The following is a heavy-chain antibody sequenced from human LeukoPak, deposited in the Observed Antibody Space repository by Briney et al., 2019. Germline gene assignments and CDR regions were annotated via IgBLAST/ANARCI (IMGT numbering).Heavy chain of an antibody. CDR3: ARSSGYWALNDF. J-gene: IGHJ4*02. D-gene: IGHD3-22*01. CDR2: MNPNSGNT. Sequence: ASVKVSCKASGYTFTSYDINWVRQATGQGLEWMGWMNPNSGNTGYAQKFQGRVTMTRNTSISTAYMELSSLRSEDTAVYYCARSSGYWALNDFWGQGTLVTVSS. CDR1: GYTFTSYD. V-gene: IGHV1-8*01.